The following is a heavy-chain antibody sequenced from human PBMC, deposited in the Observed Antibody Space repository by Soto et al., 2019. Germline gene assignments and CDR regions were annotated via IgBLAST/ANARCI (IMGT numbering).Heavy chain of an antibody. D-gene: IGHD6-19*01. V-gene: IGHV3-53*01. CDR1: GFNVSDNY. Sequence: GGSLRLSCAAAGFNVSDNYMGWVRQSPGKGLEWVSSFFTGGSTDYADSVKGRFTISRDDSKNTVYLQTNSLRAEDTAVYFCVRERRGLGIGFDHWGQGTLVTVSS. CDR2: FFTGGST. J-gene: IGHJ4*02. CDR3: VRERRGLGIGFDH.